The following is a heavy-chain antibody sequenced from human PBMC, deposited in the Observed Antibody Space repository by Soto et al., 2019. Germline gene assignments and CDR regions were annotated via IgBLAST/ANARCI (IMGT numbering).Heavy chain of an antibody. CDR3: AKSRVGKWLPFRLYGMDV. J-gene: IGHJ6*02. Sequence: GESLRISCAASGFTFSSYAMSWVRQAPGKGLEWVSAISGSGGSTYYADSVKGRFTISRDNSKNTLYLQMNSLRAEDTAVYYCAKSRVGKWLPFRLYGMDVWGQGTTVTVSS. CDR1: GFTFSSYA. D-gene: IGHD5-12*01. CDR2: ISGSGGST. V-gene: IGHV3-23*01.